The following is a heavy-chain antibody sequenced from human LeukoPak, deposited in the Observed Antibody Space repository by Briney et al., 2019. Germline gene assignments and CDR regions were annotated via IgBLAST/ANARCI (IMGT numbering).Heavy chain of an antibody. CDR2: IIPIFGTA. D-gene: IGHD6-13*01. V-gene: IGHV1-69*01. J-gene: IGHJ3*02. Sequence: GSSVKVSCKASGGTFSSYAISWVRQAPGQGLEWMGGIIPIFGTANYAQKFQGRVTITADESTSTAYMELSSLRSEDTAVYYCARSGIAAAGASFDMWGQGTMVTVSS. CDR3: ARSGIAAAGASFDM. CDR1: GGTFSSYA.